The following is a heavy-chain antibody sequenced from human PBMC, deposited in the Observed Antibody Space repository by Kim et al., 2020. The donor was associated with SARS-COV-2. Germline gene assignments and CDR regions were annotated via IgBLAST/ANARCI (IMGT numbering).Heavy chain of an antibody. D-gene: IGHD5-18*01. V-gene: IGHV4-59*01. CDR2: IYYSGST. Sequence: SETLSLTCTVSGGSISSYYWSWIRQPPGKGLEWIGYIYYSGSTNYNPSLKSRVTISVDTSKNQFSLKLSSVTAADTAVYYCARGRLVDTAMVVDYWGQGTLVTVSS. CDR1: GGSISSYY. CDR3: ARGRLVDTAMVVDY. J-gene: IGHJ4*02.